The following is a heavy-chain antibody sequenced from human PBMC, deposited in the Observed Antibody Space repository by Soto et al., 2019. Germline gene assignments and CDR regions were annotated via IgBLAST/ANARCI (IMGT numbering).Heavy chain of an antibody. D-gene: IGHD5-18*01. CDR1: GLTFSTNA. CDR3: AAMVSNWFDP. CDR2: ISSGSSYT. V-gene: IGHV3-21*01. J-gene: IGHJ5*02. Sequence: VGSLRLSCAASGLTFSTNAMNWVRQAPGKGLEWVSSISSGSSYTYYADSVKGRFTISRDNAKNSLYLQMNSLRVEDTAVYYCAAMVSNWFDPWGQGTLVTVSS.